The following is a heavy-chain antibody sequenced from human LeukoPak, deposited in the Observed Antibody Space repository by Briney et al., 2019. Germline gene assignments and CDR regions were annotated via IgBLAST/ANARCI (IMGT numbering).Heavy chain of an antibody. CDR3: AKGVVVAPDVTPFDY. V-gene: IGHV3-74*01. CDR1: GFTFSSYW. D-gene: IGHD2-2*01. CDR2: INGDGSSI. J-gene: IGHJ4*02. Sequence: TGGSLRLSCAASGFTFSSYWMHWVRQVPGKGLVWVSRINGDGSSISYAGSVKGRFTISRDNAKNTLYLQMNSLRAEDTAVYYCAKGVVVAPDVTPFDYWGQGTLVTVSS.